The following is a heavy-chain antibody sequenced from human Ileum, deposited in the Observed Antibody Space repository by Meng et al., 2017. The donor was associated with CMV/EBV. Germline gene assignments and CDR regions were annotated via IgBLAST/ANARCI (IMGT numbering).Heavy chain of an antibody. Sequence: QMELQGSGPGLVKPSEPLSLPGTVSGGSISNGNFYCGWIRQPPGKELELIGSMFYRGNTYYNPSLRSRVTISLDTSKDQFSLRLTSVTGADTAVYYCARMTLYWYFDLWGRGSLVTASS. CDR3: ARMTLYWYFDL. CDR1: GGSISNGNFY. V-gene: IGHV4-39*07. D-gene: IGHD2-21*02. CDR2: MFYRGNT. J-gene: IGHJ2*01.